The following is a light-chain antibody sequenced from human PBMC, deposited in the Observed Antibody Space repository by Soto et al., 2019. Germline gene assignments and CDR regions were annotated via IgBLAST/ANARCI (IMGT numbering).Light chain of an antibody. CDR2: GAS. V-gene: IGKV3-20*01. Sequence: EIVLTQSPGTLSLSPGERATLSCRASQSVSSSYLAWYQQKPGQAPRLLIYGASDRATGIPDRFSGSGSGTDFSLTISRLEPEDFAVYYCHQYDSSPLTFDGGTKVEIK. CDR3: HQYDSSPLT. CDR1: QSVSSSY. J-gene: IGKJ4*01.